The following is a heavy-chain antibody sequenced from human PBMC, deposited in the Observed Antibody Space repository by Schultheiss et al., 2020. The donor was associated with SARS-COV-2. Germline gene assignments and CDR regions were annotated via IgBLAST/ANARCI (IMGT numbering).Heavy chain of an antibody. Sequence: SETLSLTCAVYGGSFSGYYWGWIRQPPGKGLEWIGYIYYSGSTNYNPSLKSRVTISVDTSKNQFSLKLSSVTAADTAVYYCARAMYSSGWYDYWGQGTLVTVSS. CDR3: ARAMYSSGWYDY. CDR2: IYYSGST. CDR1: GGSFSGYY. D-gene: IGHD6-19*01. V-gene: IGHV4-59*01. J-gene: IGHJ4*02.